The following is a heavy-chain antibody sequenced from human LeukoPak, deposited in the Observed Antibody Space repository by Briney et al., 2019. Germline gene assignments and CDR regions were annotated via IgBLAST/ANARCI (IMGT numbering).Heavy chain of an antibody. J-gene: IGHJ4*02. D-gene: IGHD2-15*01. Sequence: WIRQPPGKGLEWMGIIYPGDSDTRYSPSFQGQVTISTDKSIRTAYLQWSSLKASDTAMYYCARHTGYCSGGSCYGDYWGQGTLVTVSS. CDR3: ARHTGYCSGGSCYGDY. V-gene: IGHV5-51*01. CDR2: IYPGDSDT.